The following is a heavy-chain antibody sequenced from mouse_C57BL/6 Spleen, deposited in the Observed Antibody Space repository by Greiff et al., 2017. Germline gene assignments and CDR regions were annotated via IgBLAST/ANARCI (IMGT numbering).Heavy chain of an antibody. V-gene: IGHV1-69*01. Sequence: VQLQQPGAELVMPGASVKLSCKASGYTFTSYWMHWVKQRPGQGLEWIGEIDPSDSYTNYNQKFKGKSTLTVDKSSSTAYMQLSSLTSEDSAVYYCARSHDGYYDYWGQGTTLTVSA. D-gene: IGHD2-3*01. J-gene: IGHJ2*01. CDR3: ARSHDGYYDY. CDR1: GYTFTSYW. CDR2: IDPSDSYT.